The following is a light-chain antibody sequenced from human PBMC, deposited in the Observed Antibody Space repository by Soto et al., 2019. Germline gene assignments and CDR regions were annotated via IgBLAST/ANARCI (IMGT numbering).Light chain of an antibody. Sequence: QSALTQPASVSGSPGQSITISCTGTSSDVGSYDLVSWYQQHSGKAPKLMIYEVSKRPSGVSDRFSGSKSGNTASLRISGLQTEDEADYYCCSYAGSATWVFGGGTKLTVL. CDR1: SSDVGSYDL. CDR3: CSYAGSATWV. CDR2: EVS. V-gene: IGLV2-23*02. J-gene: IGLJ3*02.